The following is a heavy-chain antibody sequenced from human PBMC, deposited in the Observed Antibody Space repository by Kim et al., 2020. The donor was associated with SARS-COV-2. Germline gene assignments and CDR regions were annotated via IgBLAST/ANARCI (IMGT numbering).Heavy chain of an antibody. Sequence: GGSLRLSCAASGLTFGGYWMHWVRQAPGKGLVCVSYISSDGRDTRYEDSVKGRFTISRDNADNTLYLQMNNLRGEDTALYYCARGFGAAASYWGQGALVTVSS. D-gene: IGHD6-13*01. CDR1: GLTFGGYW. CDR3: ARGFGAAASY. V-gene: IGHV3-74*01. J-gene: IGHJ4*02. CDR2: ISSDGRDT.